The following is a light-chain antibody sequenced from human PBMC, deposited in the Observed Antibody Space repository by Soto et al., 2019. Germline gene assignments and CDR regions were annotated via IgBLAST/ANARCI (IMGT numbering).Light chain of an antibody. CDR3: QQLSNYPLT. J-gene: IGKJ4*01. CDR1: QSISNH. CDR2: AAS. V-gene: IGKV1-39*01. Sequence: DIQMTQSPSSLSASVEDRVTITCRASQSISNHLNWYQQKPGKAPKLLIFAASSLQSGVPSRFSGSRSGPDFTLTISSLQPEDFATYYCQQLSNYPLTFGGGTKVDIK.